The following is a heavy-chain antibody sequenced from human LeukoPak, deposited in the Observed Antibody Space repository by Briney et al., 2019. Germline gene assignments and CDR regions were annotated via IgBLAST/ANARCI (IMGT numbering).Heavy chain of an antibody. J-gene: IGHJ6*03. CDR3: ARGDFYYMDV. V-gene: IGHV4-59*01. Sequence: KPLETLSLTCIVSGGSISSYYWSWIRQPPGKGLEWIGYIYYSGSTNYNPSLKSRVTISVDTSKNQFSLKLSSVTAADTAVYYCARGDFYYMDVWGKGTTVTVSS. CDR1: GGSISSYY. CDR2: IYYSGST.